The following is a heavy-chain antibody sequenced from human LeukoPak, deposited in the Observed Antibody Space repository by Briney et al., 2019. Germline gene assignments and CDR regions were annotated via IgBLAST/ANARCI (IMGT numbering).Heavy chain of an antibody. Sequence: TGGSLRLSCAASRFTFSRSAMTWVRQTPGKGLDWVSSISSSGNTYYADSVKGRFTISRDNSKNMLYLQMNSLRAEDTAVYYCVKGRISEDGLDFWGQGTLVTVSS. J-gene: IGHJ4*02. CDR3: VKGRISEDGLDF. V-gene: IGHV3-23*01. D-gene: IGHD6-13*01. CDR1: RFTFSRSA. CDR2: ISSSGNT.